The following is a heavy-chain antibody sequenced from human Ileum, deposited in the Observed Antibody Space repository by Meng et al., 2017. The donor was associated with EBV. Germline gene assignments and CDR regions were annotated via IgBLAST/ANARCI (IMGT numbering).Heavy chain of an antibody. CDR1: GLTFSKQI. CDR2: ISSENYT. D-gene: IGHD2-15*01. V-gene: IGHV3-30*03. Sequence: VEVVESGGVVVQPGRSLRLSCVVSGLTFSKQIIHWIRQAPGEGLDWVAVISSENYTYYSDSVKGRFTITRDNSANTVYLQMDNLGPQDTALYFCTRQGQDLWGQGTLVTVSS. J-gene: IGHJ4*02. CDR3: TRQGQDL.